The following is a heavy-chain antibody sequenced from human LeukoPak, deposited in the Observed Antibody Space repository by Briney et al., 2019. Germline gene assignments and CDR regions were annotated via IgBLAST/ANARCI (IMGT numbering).Heavy chain of an antibody. CDR3: VRGTTYSSTKADF. Sequence: GGSLRLSCAASGNYWMHWVRQAPGKGLVWVSRINGDGSSTGYADSVKGRLTISRDNANNMMYLQMDSLRAEDSATYYCVRGTTYSSTKADFWGQGTLVTVSS. D-gene: IGHD6-13*01. J-gene: IGHJ4*02. CDR2: INGDGSST. V-gene: IGHV3-74*01. CDR1: GNYW.